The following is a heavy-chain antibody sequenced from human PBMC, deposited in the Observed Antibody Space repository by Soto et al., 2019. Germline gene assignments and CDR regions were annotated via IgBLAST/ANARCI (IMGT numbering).Heavy chain of an antibody. V-gene: IGHV4-34*01. CDR3: ARGRGIAAARGWFDP. D-gene: IGHD6-13*01. Sequence: SSETLSLTCAVYGGSFGGYYWSWIRQRPGKGLEWIGEINHSGSTNYNPSLKSRVTISVDTSKNQFSLKLSSVTAADTAVYYCARGRGIAAARGWFDPWGQGTLVT. CDR2: INHSGST. CDR1: GGSFGGYY. J-gene: IGHJ5*02.